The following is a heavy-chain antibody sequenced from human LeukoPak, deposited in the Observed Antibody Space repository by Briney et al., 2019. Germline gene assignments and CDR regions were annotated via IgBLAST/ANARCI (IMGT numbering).Heavy chain of an antibody. CDR2: INSDGSST. J-gene: IGHJ4*02. Sequence: GGSLRLSCAASGFTFSSYWMHWVRQAPGKGLVWVSRINSDGSSTSYADSVKGRFTISRDNAKNTLYLQMNSLRAEDTAVYYCAGADESDYFDYWGQGTLVTVSS. V-gene: IGHV3-74*01. CDR3: AGADESDYFDY. CDR1: GFTFSSYW.